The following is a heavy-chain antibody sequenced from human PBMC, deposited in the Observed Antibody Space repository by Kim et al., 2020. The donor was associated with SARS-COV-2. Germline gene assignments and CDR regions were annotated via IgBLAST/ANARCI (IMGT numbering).Heavy chain of an antibody. CDR1: GFIFSDSA. D-gene: IGHD6-13*01. V-gene: IGHV3-73*01. CDR3: TRVPPYSNSWCDAFDI. J-gene: IGHJ3*02. CDR2: IRSKANSYAT. Sequence: GGSLRLSCAASGFIFSDSAMYWVRQASGKGLQWVGRIRSKANSYATAYDVSVKGRFIISRDDSRKTAYLQMNSLKPEDTAIYYCTRVPPYSNSWCDAFDIWGQGTMVTVSS.